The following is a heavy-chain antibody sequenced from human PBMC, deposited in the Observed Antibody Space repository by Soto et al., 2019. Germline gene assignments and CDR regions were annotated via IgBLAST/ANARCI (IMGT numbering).Heavy chain of an antibody. V-gene: IGHV3-9*01. CDR1: GFTFDDYA. J-gene: IGHJ3*02. D-gene: IGHD3-3*01. CDR2: ISWNSGSI. CDR3: AKDQDFWRGYYPGAFDI. Sequence: GGSLRLSCAASGFTFDDYAMHWVRQAPGKGLEWVSGISWNSGSIGYADSVKGRFTISRDNAKNSLYLQMNSLRAEDTALYYCAKDQDFWRGYYPGAFDIWGQGTMVTVSS.